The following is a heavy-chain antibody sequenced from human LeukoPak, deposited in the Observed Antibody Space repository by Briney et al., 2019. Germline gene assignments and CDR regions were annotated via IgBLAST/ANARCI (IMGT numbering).Heavy chain of an antibody. V-gene: IGHV4-39*01. CDR2: IFYSGTT. D-gene: IGHD1-1*01. Sequence: PPETLSLTCTVSGGSISSNSYYWGWIRQPPGKGLEWIGSIFYSGTTYYNPSLKSRVTISVDTSKNQFSLKLGSVTAADTAVYYCARRGSFHLGTYGGKETLFTVSS. J-gene: IGHJ4*02. CDR1: GGSISSNSYY. CDR3: ARRGSFHLGTY.